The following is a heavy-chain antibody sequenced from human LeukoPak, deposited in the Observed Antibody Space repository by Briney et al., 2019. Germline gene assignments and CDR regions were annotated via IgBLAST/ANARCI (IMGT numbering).Heavy chain of an antibody. CDR1: GYTFTGYY. V-gene: IGHV1-24*01. D-gene: IGHD6-19*01. CDR3: ATARSGWYRFDY. CDR2: FDPEDGET. J-gene: IGHJ4*02. Sequence: GASVKVSCKASGYTFTGYYMHWVRQAPGKGLEWMGGFDPEDGETIYAQKFQGRVTMTEDTSPDTAYMELSSLRSEDTAVYYCATARSGWYRFDYWGQGTLVTVSS.